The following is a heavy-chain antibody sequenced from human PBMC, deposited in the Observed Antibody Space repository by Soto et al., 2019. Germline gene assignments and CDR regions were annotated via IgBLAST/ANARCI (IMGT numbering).Heavy chain of an antibody. CDR1: GYTFTSFG. V-gene: IGHV1-18*01. CDR2: ISAYNGNT. D-gene: IGHD2-8*01. J-gene: IGHJ6*02. Sequence: QVQLVQSGGEVKKPGASVKVSCKATGYTFTSFGISWVRQAPGQGLEWMGWISAYNGNTNYSQKLQGRVTMTTDTSTSTAYMELRSLTSDDTAVYYCARDRSMYYGMDVWGQGTTVTVSS. CDR3: ARDRSMYYGMDV.